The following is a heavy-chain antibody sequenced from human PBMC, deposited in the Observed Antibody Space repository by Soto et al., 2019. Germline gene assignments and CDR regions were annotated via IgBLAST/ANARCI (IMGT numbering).Heavy chain of an antibody. D-gene: IGHD6-13*01. J-gene: IGHJ3*02. Sequence: SVKVSCKASGDTFSTYTITWMRQAPGQGLEWMGGIIPRAATSKYAQKFQGRVTMTEDKSTDTAYMELSSLRSEDTAVYYCARLGGIAMNDAFDIWGQGTMVTVSS. CDR2: IIPRAATS. CDR3: ARLGGIAMNDAFDI. V-gene: IGHV1-69*06. CDR1: GDTFSTYT.